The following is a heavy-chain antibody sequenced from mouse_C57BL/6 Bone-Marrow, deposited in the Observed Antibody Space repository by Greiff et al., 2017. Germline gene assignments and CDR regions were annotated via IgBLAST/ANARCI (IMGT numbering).Heavy chain of an antibody. CDR3: AREGTYDYDGDWFAY. Sequence: DVQLQESGAELVRPGSSVKMSCKTSGYTFTSYGINWVKQRPGQGLEWIGYIYIGNGYTEYNEKFKGKATLTSDTSSSTAYMQLSSLTSEDSAIXFCAREGTYDYDGDWFAYWGQGTLVTVSA. CDR2: IYIGNGYT. CDR1: GYTFTSYG. D-gene: IGHD2-4*01. J-gene: IGHJ3*01. V-gene: IGHV1-58*01.